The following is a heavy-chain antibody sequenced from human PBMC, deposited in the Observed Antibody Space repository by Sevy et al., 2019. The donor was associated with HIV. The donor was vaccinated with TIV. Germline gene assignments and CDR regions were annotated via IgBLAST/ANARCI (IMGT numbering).Heavy chain of an antibody. CDR1: GFTFRSYS. V-gene: IGHV3-21*01. CDR2: ISSRSSYI. D-gene: IGHD2-15*01. CDR3: ARDGAVVAARRVAFDI. J-gene: IGHJ3*02. Sequence: GALRLSCAASGFTFRSYSMNWVRQAPGKGLEWVSSISSRSSYIYYADSVKGRFTISRDNAKNSLYLQMNSLRAEDTAVYYCARDGAVVAARRVAFDIWGQGPMVTVSS.